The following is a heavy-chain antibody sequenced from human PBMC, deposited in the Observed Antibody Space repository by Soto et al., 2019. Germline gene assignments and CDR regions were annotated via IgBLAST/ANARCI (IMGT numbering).Heavy chain of an antibody. D-gene: IGHD5-18*01. CDR3: EGYGDAFDI. CDR2: ISGRGGST. V-gene: IGHV3-23*01. Sequence: GGSLRLSCAASGFTFSSYAMSWVRQAPGKGLEWVSAISGRGGSTYYADSVKGRFTISRDNSKNTLYLQMNTLRAEDTAVYYCEGYGDAFDIWGQGTKVTVSS. CDR1: GFTFSSYA. J-gene: IGHJ3*02.